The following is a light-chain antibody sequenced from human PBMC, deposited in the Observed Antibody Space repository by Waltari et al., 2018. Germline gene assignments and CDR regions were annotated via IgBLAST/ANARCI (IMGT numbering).Light chain of an antibody. Sequence: QSVLTQPPSASGTPGQRVTISCSGSSSNIGRTVVNWYHHLPGPAPKLLMFSNNQRPSGVPDRFSGSKSGTSASLAISGLQSEDEADYYCAAWDDSLNGPGYVFGTGTKVSVL. J-gene: IGLJ1*01. CDR1: SSNIGRTV. CDR3: AAWDDSLNGPGYV. V-gene: IGLV1-44*01. CDR2: SNN.